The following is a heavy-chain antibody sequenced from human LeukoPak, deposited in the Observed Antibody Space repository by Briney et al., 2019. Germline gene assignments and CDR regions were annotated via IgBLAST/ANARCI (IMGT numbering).Heavy chain of an antibody. V-gene: IGHV3-53*01. Sequence: GGSLRLSCAASGFTVSSNYMSWVRHAPGKGLDWVSVIYSDGSTYYADSVKGRFTISRDYSKNTLYLQMNSLRAEDTAVYYCASLGGLRGSGSFVDYWGQGTLVTVSS. J-gene: IGHJ4*02. CDR1: GFTVSSNY. CDR3: ASLGGLRGSGSFVDY. CDR2: IYSDGST. D-gene: IGHD3-10*01.